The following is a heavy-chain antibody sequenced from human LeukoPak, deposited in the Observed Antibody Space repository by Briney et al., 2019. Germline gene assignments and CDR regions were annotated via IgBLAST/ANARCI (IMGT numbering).Heavy chain of an antibody. Sequence: GGSLRLSCAASGFTFSSYWMSWVRQAPGKGLEWVANIKQDGSEKYYVDSVKGRFTISRDNAKNSLYLQMNSLRAEDTAVYYCARDPGYCSGGSCYQLYYFDYWGQGTLVTVSS. CDR1: GFTFSSYW. CDR3: ARDPGYCSGGSCYQLYYFDY. J-gene: IGHJ4*02. D-gene: IGHD2-15*01. CDR2: IKQDGSEK. V-gene: IGHV3-7*03.